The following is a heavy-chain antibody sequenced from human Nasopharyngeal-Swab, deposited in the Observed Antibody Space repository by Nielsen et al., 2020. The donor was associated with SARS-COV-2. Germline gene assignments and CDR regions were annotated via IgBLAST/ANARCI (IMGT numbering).Heavy chain of an antibody. CDR2: IYYSGST. CDR3: AKSVWFDP. J-gene: IGHJ5*02. V-gene: IGHV4-59*04. Sequence: WIRQPPGKGLEWIGYIYYSGSTYYNPSLRSRVTISVDTSKNQFSLKLSSVTAADTAVYYCAKSVWFDPWGQGTLVTVSS.